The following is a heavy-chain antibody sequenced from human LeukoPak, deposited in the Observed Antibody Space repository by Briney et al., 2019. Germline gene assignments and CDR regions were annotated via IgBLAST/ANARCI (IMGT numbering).Heavy chain of an antibody. CDR3: ASGYYYDSSGYSGFDY. CDR2: ISSSGSTI. J-gene: IGHJ4*02. V-gene: IGHV3-11*01. Sequence: PGGSLRLSCAASGFTFSDYYMSWIRQAPGKGLEWVSYISSSGSTIYYADSVKGRFTISTDNAKNSLYLQMNSLRAEDTAVYYCASGYYYDSSGYSGFDYWGQGTLVTVSS. D-gene: IGHD3-22*01. CDR1: GFTFSDYY.